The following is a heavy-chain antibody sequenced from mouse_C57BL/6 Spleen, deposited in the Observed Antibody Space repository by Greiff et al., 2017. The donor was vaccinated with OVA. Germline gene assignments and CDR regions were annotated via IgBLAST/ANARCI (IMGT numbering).Heavy chain of an antibody. CDR3: ARGGIYYYHWYFDV. CDR2: INPNNGGT. D-gene: IGHD1-1*01. V-gene: IGHV1-26*01. J-gene: IGHJ1*03. CDR1: GYTFTDYY. Sequence: EVQLQQSGPELVKPGASVKISCKASGYTFTDYYMNWVKQSHGKSLEWIGDINPNNGGTSYNQKFKGKATLTVDKSSSTAYMELRSLTSEDSAVYYCARGGIYYYHWYFDVWGTGTTVTVSS.